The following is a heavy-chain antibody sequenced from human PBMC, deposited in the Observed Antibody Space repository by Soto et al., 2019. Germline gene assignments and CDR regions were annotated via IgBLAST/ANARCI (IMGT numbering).Heavy chain of an antibody. CDR2: ISPKSGGT. Sequence: QVQLVQSGAEVQKPGASVKVSCKASGYTFSDYYVHWVRQAPGQGLEWMGWISPKSGGTNYAQKFQGRVTMTRDTSIFTAYMELSRLRSDDTAVYYCTINAFYYNRSGYHDGFDIWGQGTLVTVSS. D-gene: IGHD3-22*01. J-gene: IGHJ3*02. V-gene: IGHV1-2*02. CDR3: TINAFYYNRSGYHDGFDI. CDR1: GYTFSDYY.